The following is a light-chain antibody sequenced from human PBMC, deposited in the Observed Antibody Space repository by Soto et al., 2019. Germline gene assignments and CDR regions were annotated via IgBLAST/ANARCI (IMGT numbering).Light chain of an antibody. CDR3: QQYNTYPLT. J-gene: IGKJ4*01. CDR1: QSITTW. CDR2: KAS. Sequence: DIQMTQSPSTLSASVGERDTITCRASQSITTWLAWYQQKPGKAPKLLIYKASSLEGGVPSRFSGSGSGTEFNITISSLQPDDFATYYCQQYNTYPLTFGGGTKVDIK. V-gene: IGKV1-5*03.